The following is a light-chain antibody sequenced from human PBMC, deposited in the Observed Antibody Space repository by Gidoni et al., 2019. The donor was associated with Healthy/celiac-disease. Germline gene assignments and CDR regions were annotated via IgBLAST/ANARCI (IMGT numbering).Light chain of an antibody. CDR3: SSYTSSSIWV. Sequence: QSALTQTASVSGSPGHSITISCTGTSSDVGGYNYVSWYQQHPGQAPKLMIYEVSNRPSGVSNRFSGSKSGNTASLTISGLQAEDEADYYCSSYTSSSIWVFGGGTKLTVL. CDR2: EVS. V-gene: IGLV2-14*01. J-gene: IGLJ3*02. CDR1: SSDVGGYNY.